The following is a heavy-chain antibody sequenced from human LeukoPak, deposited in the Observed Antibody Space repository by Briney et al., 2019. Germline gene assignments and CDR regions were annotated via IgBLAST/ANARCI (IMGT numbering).Heavy chain of an antibody. J-gene: IGHJ5*02. D-gene: IGHD6-6*01. CDR1: GFTFSSYW. CDR3: ARELDSGYSSSRFDP. V-gene: IGHV3-74*01. CDR2: INTDGSST. Sequence: SGGSLRLSCAASGFTFSSYWMHWVRQAPGKGPVWVSRINTDGSSTSYADSVKGRFTISRDNAKNTLYLQMNSLRAEDTAVYYCARELDSGYSSSRFDPWGQGTLVTVSS.